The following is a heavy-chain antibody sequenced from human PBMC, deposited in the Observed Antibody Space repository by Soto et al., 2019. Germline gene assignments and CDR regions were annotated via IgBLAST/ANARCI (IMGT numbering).Heavy chain of an antibody. Sequence: EVQLVESGGGLVQPGGSLRLSCAVSGIKFSPPWMNWVRQTPGNGLGWVAIINQDGTEIIYVDSVKGRFTISRDNAKNSLYLQMNSLRAEDTAVYYCVGGYGWLPDFWGQGTLVTVSS. V-gene: IGHV3-7*03. CDR3: VGGYGWLPDF. J-gene: IGHJ4*02. CDR1: GIKFSPPW. D-gene: IGHD6-19*01. CDR2: INQDGTEI.